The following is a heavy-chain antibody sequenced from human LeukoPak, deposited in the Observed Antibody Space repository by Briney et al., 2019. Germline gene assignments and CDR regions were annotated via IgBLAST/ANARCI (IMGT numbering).Heavy chain of an antibody. CDR2: INSDGSRT. V-gene: IGHV3-74*01. D-gene: IGHD6-19*01. CDR1: GFTFSNYN. J-gene: IGHJ4*02. CDR3: ARTPWLHLDY. Sequence: GGSLRLSCAASGFTFSNYNMNWLRQAPGKGLVWVSRINSDGSRTNYADSVKGRFTISRDNAKNTLYLQMNSLRAEDTAVYYCARTPWLHLDYWGQGTLVTVSS.